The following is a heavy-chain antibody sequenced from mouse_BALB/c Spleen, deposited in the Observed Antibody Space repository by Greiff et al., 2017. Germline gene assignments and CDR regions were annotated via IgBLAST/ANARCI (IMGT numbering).Heavy chain of an antibody. V-gene: IGHV2-2*02. D-gene: IGHD2-1*01. CDR3: ARKDGNYMSYAMDY. CDR1: GFSFTSYG. J-gene: IGHJ4*01. Sequence: VQLQQSGPGLVQPSQSLSITCTASGFSFTSYGVHWVRQSPGKGLEWLGVIWSGGSTDNYAAFISRLTISKDNSKSNVVFIMNSLQANDTAIYYCARKDGNYMSYAMDYWGQGTSVTVSS. CDR2: IWSGGST.